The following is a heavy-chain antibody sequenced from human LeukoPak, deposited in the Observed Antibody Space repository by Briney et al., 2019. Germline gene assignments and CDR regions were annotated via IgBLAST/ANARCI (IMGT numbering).Heavy chain of an antibody. CDR3: ARDVEGGTFDI. V-gene: IGHV3-7*05. J-gene: IGHJ4*02. CDR1: GFTFSRFW. D-gene: IGHD2/OR15-2a*01. CDR2: IDQSGGRN. Sequence: GGSLRLSCAASGFTFSRFWMNWVRQAPGRGLEWVANIDQSGGRNNYVDSVKGRFTISRDNAKNSLFLEMSSLRADDTAVYFCARDVEGGTFDIWGQGTLSPSPQ.